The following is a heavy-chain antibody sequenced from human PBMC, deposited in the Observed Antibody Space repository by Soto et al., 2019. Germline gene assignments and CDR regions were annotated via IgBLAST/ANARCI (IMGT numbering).Heavy chain of an antibody. V-gene: IGHV3-23*01. CDR2: ISGSGGST. Sequence: EVQLLESGGGLVQPGGSLGLSCAASGFTFSSYAMSWVRQAPGKGLEWVSAISGSGGSTYYADSVKGRFTISRDNSKNTLYLQMNSLRAEDTAVYYCANGRGNVDTAMVNFDYWGQGTLVTVSS. CDR1: GFTFSSYA. J-gene: IGHJ4*02. CDR3: ANGRGNVDTAMVNFDY. D-gene: IGHD5-18*01.